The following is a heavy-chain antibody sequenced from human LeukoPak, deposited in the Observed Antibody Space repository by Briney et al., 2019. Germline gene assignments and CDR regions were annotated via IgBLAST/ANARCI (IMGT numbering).Heavy chain of an antibody. V-gene: IGHV3-48*04. CDR2: ISSSSSTK. Sequence: GGSLRLSCAASGFTFSSYSMNWVRQAPGKGLEWVSYISSSSSTKYYADSVKGRFTISRDNAKNSLYLQMNSLRAEDTAVYYCARVVLLWFGELLRGRDYWGQGTLVTVSS. CDR1: GFTFSSYS. CDR3: ARVVLLWFGELLRGRDY. D-gene: IGHD3-10*01. J-gene: IGHJ4*02.